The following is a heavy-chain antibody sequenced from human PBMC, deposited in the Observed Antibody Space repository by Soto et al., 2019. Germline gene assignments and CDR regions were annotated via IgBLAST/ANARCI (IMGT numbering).Heavy chain of an antibody. CDR1: GYTFTSYY. V-gene: IGHV1-46*01. CDR3: ARVRGTIFGVVIRNYYYGMDV. CDR2: INPSGGST. Sequence: ASVKVSCKASGYTFTSYYMLWVRQAPGQGLEWMGIINPSGGSTSYAQKYQGRVTMTRATSTRTVYIELSSLRSEDTAVYYCARVRGTIFGVVIRNYYYGMDVWGQGTTVTVSS. J-gene: IGHJ6*02. D-gene: IGHD3-3*01.